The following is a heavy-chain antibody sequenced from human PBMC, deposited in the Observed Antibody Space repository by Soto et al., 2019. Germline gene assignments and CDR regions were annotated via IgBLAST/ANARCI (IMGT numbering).Heavy chain of an antibody. CDR2: ISAYNGNT. D-gene: IGHD5-12*01. Sequence: GASVKVSCKASGYTFTSYGISWVRQAPGQGLEWMGWISAYNGNTNYAQKLQGRVTMTTDTSTSTAYMELRSLRSDDTAVYYCARVGSGYVHYYYMDVWGKGTTVTVSS. V-gene: IGHV1-18*01. CDR3: ARVGSGYVHYYYMDV. J-gene: IGHJ6*03. CDR1: GYTFTSYG.